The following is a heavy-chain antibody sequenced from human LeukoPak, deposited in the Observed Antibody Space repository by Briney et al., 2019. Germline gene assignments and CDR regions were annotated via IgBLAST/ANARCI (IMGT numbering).Heavy chain of an antibody. Sequence: ASVKVSCKASGYIFTSYYMHWVRQAPGQGLEWMGMINPSGGSTSYAQKFQGRVIMTRDTSTSTVYMDLSSLRSEDTAVYYCARDWGAYYYDISGYYPFDYWGQGTMVTVSS. CDR3: ARDWGAYYYDISGYYPFDY. D-gene: IGHD3-22*01. CDR1: GYIFTSYY. V-gene: IGHV1-46*01. CDR2: INPSGGST. J-gene: IGHJ4*03.